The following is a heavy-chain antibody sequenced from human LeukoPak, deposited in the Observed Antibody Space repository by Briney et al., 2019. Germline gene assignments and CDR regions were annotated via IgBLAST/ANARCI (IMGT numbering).Heavy chain of an antibody. Sequence: GGSLRLSCAVSGFIVSSNYMSWVRQAPGKGPEWVSVIYSNGDTYYPDSVKGRFTVSRDNSKNTLYLQMNSLRAEDTAVYYCAKDRLYCSSTSCYPYYFDYWGQGTLVTVSS. CDR3: AKDRLYCSSTSCYPYYFDY. CDR1: GFIVSSNY. D-gene: IGHD2-2*01. CDR2: IYSNGDT. V-gene: IGHV3-53*01. J-gene: IGHJ4*02.